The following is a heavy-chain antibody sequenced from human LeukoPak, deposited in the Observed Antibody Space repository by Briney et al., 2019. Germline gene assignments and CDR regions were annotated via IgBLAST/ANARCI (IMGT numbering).Heavy chain of an antibody. J-gene: IGHJ4*02. Sequence: PSETLSLTCTVSDGSVSSRNYYWSWIRQPPGKGLEWIGYINYSGSTDSNPSLKSRFTFSVDTSKNQFSLKLTSVTAADTAMYYCARGQRGLPYWGQGTLVTVSS. CDR3: ARGQRGLPY. V-gene: IGHV4-61*01. CDR1: DGSVSSRNYY. CDR2: INYSGST. D-gene: IGHD3/OR15-3a*01.